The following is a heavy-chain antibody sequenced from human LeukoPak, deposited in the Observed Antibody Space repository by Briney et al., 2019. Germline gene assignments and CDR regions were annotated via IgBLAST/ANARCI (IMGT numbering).Heavy chain of an antibody. Sequence: ASVKVSCKASGGTFSSYAISWVRQAPGQGLEWMGGIIPIFGTANYAQKFQGRVTITADESTSTAYVELSSLRSEDTAVYYCARNLNYGDYSLYYYYYYGMDVWGQGTTVTVSS. J-gene: IGHJ6*02. V-gene: IGHV1-69*13. CDR3: ARNLNYGDYSLYYYYYYGMDV. CDR2: IIPIFGTA. D-gene: IGHD4-17*01. CDR1: GGTFSSYA.